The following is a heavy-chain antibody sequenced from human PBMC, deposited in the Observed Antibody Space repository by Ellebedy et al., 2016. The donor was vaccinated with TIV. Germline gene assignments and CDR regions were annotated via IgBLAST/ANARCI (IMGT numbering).Heavy chain of an antibody. D-gene: IGHD5-18*01. CDR1: GFTFSTYW. CDR3: SSHVDTSMTH. Sequence: GESLKISCAASGFTFSTYWTSWVRQAPGKGLEWVANIKQDGSEKHYVDSVKGRFTISRDNAKSSLYLQMNSLRLEDTALYYCSSHVDTSMTHWGQGTLVTVSS. V-gene: IGHV3-7*01. J-gene: IGHJ4*02. CDR2: IKQDGSEK.